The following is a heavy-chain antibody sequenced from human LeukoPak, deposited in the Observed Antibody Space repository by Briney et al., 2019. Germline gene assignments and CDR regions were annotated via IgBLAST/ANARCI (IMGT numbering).Heavy chain of an antibody. CDR2: MSSSGTT. CDR1: GSSISNYY. J-gene: IGHJ5*02. D-gene: IGHD1-14*01. V-gene: IGHV4-4*07. CDR3: ARVIPEAGFDP. Sequence: PSETLSLTCSVSGSSISNYYWSWIRQSAGKGLEWIGRMSSSGTTNYNPSLESRVTMSFNTSKNQFSLKLSSVTAADTAGYFCARVIPEAGFDPWGQGTLVTVSS.